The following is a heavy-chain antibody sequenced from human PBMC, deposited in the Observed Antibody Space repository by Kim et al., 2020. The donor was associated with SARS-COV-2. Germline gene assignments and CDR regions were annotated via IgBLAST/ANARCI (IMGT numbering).Heavy chain of an antibody. Sequence: GGSLRLSCAASGFTFSSYAMSWVRQAPGKGLEWVSAISGSGGSTYYADSVKGRFTISRDNSKNTLYLQMNSLRAEDTAVYYCAKALSYYDSSGYQRDDAFDIWGQGTLVTVSS. CDR3: AKALSYYDSSGYQRDDAFDI. CDR1: GFTFSSYA. J-gene: IGHJ3*02. V-gene: IGHV3-23*01. D-gene: IGHD3-22*01. CDR2: ISGSGGST.